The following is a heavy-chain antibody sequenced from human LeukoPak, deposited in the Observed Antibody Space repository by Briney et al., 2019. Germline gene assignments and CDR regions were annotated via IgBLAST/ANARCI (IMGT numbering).Heavy chain of an antibody. J-gene: IGHJ4*02. V-gene: IGHV4-39*01. D-gene: IGHD1-26*01. Sequence: WVRQAPGKGLEWIGSIYYSGSTYYSSSLKSRVTISVDTSKNQYSLKLSSVTAPDTAVYYCASGGSAIYDFWGQG. CDR3: ASGGSAIYDF. CDR2: IYYSGST.